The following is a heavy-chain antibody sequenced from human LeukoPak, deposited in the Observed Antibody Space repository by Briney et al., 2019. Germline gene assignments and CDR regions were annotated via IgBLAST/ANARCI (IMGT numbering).Heavy chain of an antibody. CDR3: VRIGSGSHYDY. J-gene: IGHJ4*02. V-gene: IGHV1-3*01. CDR1: GYTFTSYA. Sequence: ASVKVSCKASGYTFTSYAMHWVRQAPGQRLEWMGWINAGNGNTKYSQKFQGRVTITRDTSASTAYMELSSLRSEDTAVYYCVRIGSGSHYDYWGQGTLVTVSS. CDR2: INAGNGNT. D-gene: IGHD3-10*01.